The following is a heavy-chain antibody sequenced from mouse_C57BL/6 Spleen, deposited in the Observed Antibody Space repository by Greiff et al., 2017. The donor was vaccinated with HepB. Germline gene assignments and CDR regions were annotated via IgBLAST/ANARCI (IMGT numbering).Heavy chain of an antibody. V-gene: IGHV1-82*01. D-gene: IGHD2-2*01. J-gene: IGHJ2*01. CDR1: GYAFSSSW. Sequence: VQLQQSGPELVKPGASVKISCKASGYAFSSSWMNWVKQRPGKGLEWIGRIYPGDGDTNYNGKFKGKGTLTADKSSSTAYMQRSSLTSEDSAVYFCARWLPLDYWGQGTTLTVSS. CDR2: IYPGDGDT. CDR3: ARWLPLDY.